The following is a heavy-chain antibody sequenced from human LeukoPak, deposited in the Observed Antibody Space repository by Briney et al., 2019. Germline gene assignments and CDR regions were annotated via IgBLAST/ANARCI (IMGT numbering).Heavy chain of an antibody. CDR2: ISYDGSNK. CDR3: ARAVKLVQQLVDY. CDR1: GFTFSSYA. Sequence: GGSLRLSCAASGFTFSSYAMHWVRQAPGKGLEWVAVISYDGSNKYYADSVKGRFTISRDNSKNTLYLQMNSLRAEDTAVYYCARAVKLVQQLVDYWGQGTLVTVSS. J-gene: IGHJ4*02. V-gene: IGHV3-30-3*01. D-gene: IGHD6-13*01.